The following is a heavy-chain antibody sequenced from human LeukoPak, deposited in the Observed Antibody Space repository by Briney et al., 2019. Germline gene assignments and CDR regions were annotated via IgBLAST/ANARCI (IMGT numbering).Heavy chain of an antibody. D-gene: IGHD1-26*01. V-gene: IGHV3-7*03. CDR2: INKDGGEK. CDR1: GFTFSSYW. CDR3: VKDSPPRYSGSPPAY. J-gene: IGHJ4*02. Sequence: GGSLRLSCAASGFTFSSYWMSWVRQAPGKGLEWVANINKDGGEKYYVDSVKGRFTISRDNAKNSLYPQMNSLRADDTAVYYCVKDSPPRYSGSPPAYWGQGTLVTVSS.